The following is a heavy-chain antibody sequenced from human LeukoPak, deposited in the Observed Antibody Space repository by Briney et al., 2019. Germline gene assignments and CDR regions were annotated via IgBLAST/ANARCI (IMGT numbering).Heavy chain of an antibody. CDR2: IYYSGST. V-gene: IGHV4-59*08. CDR1: GGSISSYY. Sequence: SETLSLTCTVPGGSISSYYWSWIRQPPGKGLEWIGYIYYSGSTDYNPSLKSRVTISVDTSKNQFSLKLSSVTAADTAVYYCARQNKQWLFDYWGQGTLVTVSS. CDR3: ARQNKQWLFDY. J-gene: IGHJ4*02. D-gene: IGHD6-19*01.